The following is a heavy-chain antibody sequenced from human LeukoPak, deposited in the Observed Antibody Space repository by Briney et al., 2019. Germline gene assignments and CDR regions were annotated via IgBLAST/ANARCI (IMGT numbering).Heavy chain of an antibody. J-gene: IGHJ3*02. D-gene: IGHD3-22*01. CDR2: VYPGDSNI. CDR3: VRQHSSGYYYAGTDAFDI. CDR1: GYSFTNYW. Sequence: GESLKISCKGSGYSFTNYWIGWVRQMPGKGLEWMGIVYPGDSNIRYSPSFQGQVTISADKSISTAYLQWSSLKASDTAMYYCVRQHSSGYYYAGTDAFDIWGQGTMVTVSS. V-gene: IGHV5-51*01.